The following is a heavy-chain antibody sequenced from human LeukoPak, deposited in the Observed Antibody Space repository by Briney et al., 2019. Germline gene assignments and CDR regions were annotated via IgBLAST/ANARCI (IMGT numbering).Heavy chain of an antibody. CDR3: ANWDYYDSSGYFAPQDY. CDR2: ISGSGGST. J-gene: IGHJ4*02. D-gene: IGHD3-22*01. CDR1: GFTFSSYA. V-gene: IGHV3-23*01. Sequence: GGSLRLSCAASGFTFSSYAMSWVRQAPGKGLEWVSAISGSGGSTYYADSVKGRFTIPRDNSKNTLYLQMNSLRAEDTAVYYCANWDYYDSSGYFAPQDYWGQGTLVTVSS.